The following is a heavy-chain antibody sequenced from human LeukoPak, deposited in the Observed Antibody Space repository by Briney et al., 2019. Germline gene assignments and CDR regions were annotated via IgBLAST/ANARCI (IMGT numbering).Heavy chain of an antibody. J-gene: IGHJ4*02. Sequence: APVKVSCKASGYTFTGYYMHWVRQAPGQGLEWMGRINPNSGDTNYAQKFQGRVTMTRDTSINTAYMELSSLRFDDTAVYYCVPRGDGGFDYWGQGTLVIVSS. CDR1: GYTFTGYY. CDR2: INPNSGDT. V-gene: IGHV1-2*06. CDR3: VPRGDGGFDY. D-gene: IGHD3-16*01.